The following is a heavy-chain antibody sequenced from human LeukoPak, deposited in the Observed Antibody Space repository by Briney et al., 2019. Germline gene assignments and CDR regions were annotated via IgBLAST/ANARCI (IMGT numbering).Heavy chain of an antibody. D-gene: IGHD3-10*02. CDR1: GDSVSSNSAA. V-gene: IGHV6-1*01. Sequence: SQTLSLTFAISGDSVSSNSAAWNWIRQSPSRGLEWLGRTYYRSKWYDDYAVSVKSRINIKPDPSKNQFSLQLNSVTPDDTAVYYGAKCSGFGLNGFDLWGQGTLVTVSS. CDR2: TYYRSKWYD. CDR3: AKCSGFGLNGFDL. J-gene: IGHJ5*02.